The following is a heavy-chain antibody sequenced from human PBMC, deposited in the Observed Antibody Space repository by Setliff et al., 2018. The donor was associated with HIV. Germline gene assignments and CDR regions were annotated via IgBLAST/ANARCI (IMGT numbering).Heavy chain of an antibody. D-gene: IGHD3-10*01. Sequence: ASVKVSCKTSGYTLTKYGISWVRQAPGQGLEWMGWISCYNGDTKLAQKFQGRLTVTADTSRSLAFMELRSLSSDDTAIYYCARALVGHGSGSYYDIPFDHWGQGTLVTVSS. CDR2: ISCYNGDT. V-gene: IGHV1-18*01. CDR3: ARALVGHGSGSYYDIPFDH. CDR1: GYTLTKYG. J-gene: IGHJ4*02.